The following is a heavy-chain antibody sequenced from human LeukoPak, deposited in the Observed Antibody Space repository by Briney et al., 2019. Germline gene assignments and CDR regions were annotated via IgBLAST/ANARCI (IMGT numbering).Heavy chain of an antibody. Sequence: SETLSLTCTVSGASISSYYWSLIRQPPGKGLEWIGYIHYGGSTNYNPSLKSRVTISVDTSKNQFSLKLSSVTAADTAVYYCARAQRRNIVVVITRGAFDIWGQGTMVTVSS. V-gene: IGHV4-59*01. CDR1: GASISSYY. CDR3: ARAQRRNIVVVITRGAFDI. J-gene: IGHJ3*02. CDR2: IHYGGST. D-gene: IGHD3-22*01.